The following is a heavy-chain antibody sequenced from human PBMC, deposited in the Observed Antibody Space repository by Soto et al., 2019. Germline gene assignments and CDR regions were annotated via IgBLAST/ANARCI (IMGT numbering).Heavy chain of an antibody. D-gene: IGHD1-26*01. CDR1: GGSIRSDGYY. V-gene: IGHV4-31*03. CDR3: ARDGLSGSDAFDI. CDR2: MNYRGIT. Sequence: QVQLQESGPGLLKPSQTLSLTCTVSGGSIRSDGYYWSWIRQRPGKGLEWIGYMNYRGITYYNPSLKSRLTISEDTSKNHFSLNLNSVTAADTAVYYCARDGLSGSDAFDIWGQGTMVVVSS. J-gene: IGHJ3*02.